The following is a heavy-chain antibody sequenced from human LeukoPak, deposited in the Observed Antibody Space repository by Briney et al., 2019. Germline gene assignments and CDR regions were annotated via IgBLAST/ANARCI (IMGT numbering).Heavy chain of an antibody. CDR1: GYSISSGYY. V-gene: IGHV4-38-2*01. CDR3: ARHLRSARDAFDI. Sequence: PSETLSLTCAVSGYSISSGYYWGWIRQPPGKGLEWIGSIYHSGSTYYNPSLKSRVTISVDTSKNQFSLKLSSVTAADTAVYYCARHLRSARDAFDIWGQGTMVTVSS. J-gene: IGHJ3*02. CDR2: IYHSGST.